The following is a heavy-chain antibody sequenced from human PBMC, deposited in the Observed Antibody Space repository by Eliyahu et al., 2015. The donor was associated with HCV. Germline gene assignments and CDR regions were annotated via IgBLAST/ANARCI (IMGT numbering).Heavy chain of an antibody. Sequence: QLQLQESGPGLVKPSETLSLTCTVSGGSISSSSYYWGWIRQPPGKGLEWIGSIYYSGSTYYNPSLKSRVTISVDTSKNQFSLKLSSVTAADTAVYYCARRVTAIPANWFDPWGQGTLVTVSS. CDR3: ARRVTAIPANWFDP. CDR2: IYYSGST. D-gene: IGHD2-21*02. J-gene: IGHJ5*02. CDR1: GGSISSSSYY. V-gene: IGHV4-39*01.